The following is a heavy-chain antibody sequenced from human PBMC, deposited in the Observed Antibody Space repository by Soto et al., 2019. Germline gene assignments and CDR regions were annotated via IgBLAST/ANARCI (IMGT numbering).Heavy chain of an antibody. D-gene: IGHD6-13*01. CDR1: GFTFSSYS. V-gene: IGHV3-21*01. Sequence: GGSLRLSCAASGFTFSSYSMNWVRQAPGKGLEWVSSISSSSSYIYYADSVKGRFTISRDNAKNSLYLQMNSLRAEDTAVYYCAREQLGTVPIFGYWGQGTLVTVSS. CDR2: ISSSSSYI. J-gene: IGHJ4*02. CDR3: AREQLGTVPIFGY.